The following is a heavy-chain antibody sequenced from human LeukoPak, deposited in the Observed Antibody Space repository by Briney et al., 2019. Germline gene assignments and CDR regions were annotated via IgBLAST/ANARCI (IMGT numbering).Heavy chain of an antibody. CDR2: ITVGNGNT. CDR3: VAADLGDH. V-gene: IGHV1-3*01. D-gene: IGHD6-19*01. J-gene: IGHJ4*02. Sequence: ASVKVSCTASGYSFTSYAMHWVRQAPGQRPEWIGWITVGNGNTKYLQKFQGRVTFTRDTSASTAYMELSSLRFEDTAVYYCVAADLGDHWGQGTLVTVSS. CDR1: GYSFTSYA.